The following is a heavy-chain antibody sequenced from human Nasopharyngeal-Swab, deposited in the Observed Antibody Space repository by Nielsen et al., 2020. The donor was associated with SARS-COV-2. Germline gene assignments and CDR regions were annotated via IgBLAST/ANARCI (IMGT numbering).Heavy chain of an antibody. Sequence: GSLRLSCTVPGGSISSSSYYWGWIRQPPGKGLEWIGSIYYSGSTYYNPSLKSRVTISVDTSKNQFSLKLSSVTAADTAVYYCARMSIAAAGTGSYWGQGTLVTVSS. J-gene: IGHJ4*02. D-gene: IGHD6-13*01. CDR3: ARMSIAAAGTGSY. V-gene: IGHV4-39*01. CDR1: GGSISSSSYY. CDR2: IYYSGST.